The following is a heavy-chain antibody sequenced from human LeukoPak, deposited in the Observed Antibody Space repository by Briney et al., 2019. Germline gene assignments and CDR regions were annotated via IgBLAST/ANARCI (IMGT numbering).Heavy chain of an antibody. J-gene: IGHJ4*02. D-gene: IGHD2-2*01. CDR2: IYPGDSDT. V-gene: IGHV5-51*01. CDR3: ARLQCSSKTCAFEL. Sequence: GESLKLSCKGSGYSFTRYWIGWVRQMPGEGLESVGIIYPGDSDTRYSPSFERLVTISADKSISTAYLQWSTLKASDTAVYHCARLQCSSKTCAFELWGQGTLVTVSS. CDR1: GYSFTRYW.